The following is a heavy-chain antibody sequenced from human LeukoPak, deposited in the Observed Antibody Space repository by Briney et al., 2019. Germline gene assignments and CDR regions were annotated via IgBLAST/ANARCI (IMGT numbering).Heavy chain of an antibody. CDR3: ARVEVRGFYYYYYMDV. J-gene: IGHJ6*03. Sequence: GGSLRLSCAASGFTVSSNYMSWVRQAPGKGLEWVSVIYSGGSTYYADSVKGRFTISRDNSKNTLYLQMNSLRAEDTAVYYCARVEVRGFYYYYYMDVWGKGTTVTISS. CDR2: IYSGGST. D-gene: IGHD3-10*01. CDR1: GFTVSSNY. V-gene: IGHV3-53*01.